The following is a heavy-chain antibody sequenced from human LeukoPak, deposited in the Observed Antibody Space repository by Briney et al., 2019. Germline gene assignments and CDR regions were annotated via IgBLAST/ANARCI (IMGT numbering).Heavy chain of an antibody. CDR2: INPSGGST. CDR3: AREICSSTSCHYYGMDV. D-gene: IGHD2-2*01. Sequence: ASVKVSCKASGYTFTSYYMHWVRQAPGQGLEWMGIINPSGGSTSYAQKFQGRVTMTRDTSTSTVYMELSSLRSEDTAAYYCAREICSSTSCHYYGMDVWGQGTTVTVSS. J-gene: IGHJ6*02. V-gene: IGHV1-46*01. CDR1: GYTFTSYY.